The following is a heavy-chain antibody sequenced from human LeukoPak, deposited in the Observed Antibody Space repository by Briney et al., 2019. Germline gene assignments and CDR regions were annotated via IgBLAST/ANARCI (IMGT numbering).Heavy chain of an antibody. CDR2: IYYSGST. V-gene: IGHV4-39*01. J-gene: IGHJ4*02. D-gene: IGHD5-18*01. Sequence: SETLSLTCTVSGGSISSSSYYWGWIRQPPGKGLEWIGSIYYSGSTYYNPSLKSRVTISVDTSKNQFSLKLSSVTAADTAVYYCARRPGVQLWLFDYWGQGTLVTVSS. CDR1: GGSISSSSYY. CDR3: ARRPGVQLWLFDY.